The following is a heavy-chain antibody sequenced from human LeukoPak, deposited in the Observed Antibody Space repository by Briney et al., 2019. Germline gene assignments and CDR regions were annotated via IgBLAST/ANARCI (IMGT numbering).Heavy chain of an antibody. CDR2: MNPNSGNT. V-gene: IGHV1-8*01. Sequence: ASVEVSXKASGYTFTSYDINWVRQATGQGLEWIGWMNPNSGNTGYAQKFQGRVTMARNTSISTAYMELSSLRSEDTAVYYCARVVAVAGRGLPGYWGQGTLVTVSS. D-gene: IGHD6-19*01. J-gene: IGHJ4*02. CDR3: ARVVAVAGRGLPGY. CDR1: GYTFTSYD.